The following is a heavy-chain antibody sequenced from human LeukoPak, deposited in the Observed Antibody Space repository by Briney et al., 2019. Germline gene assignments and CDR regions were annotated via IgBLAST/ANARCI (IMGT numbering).Heavy chain of an antibody. V-gene: IGHV4-59*01. CDR2: IYYSGHT. CDR1: GGSMNTYY. Sequence: SETLSLTCTVSGGSMNTYYWSWIRRPPGKGLEWIGYIYYSGHTNYKSSLKSRVTISQDTSKNQFSLKLTSVTAADTAVYYCARAHSSSYYYYGMDVWGQGTTVTVSS. D-gene: IGHD6-13*01. CDR3: ARAHSSSYYYYGMDV. J-gene: IGHJ6*02.